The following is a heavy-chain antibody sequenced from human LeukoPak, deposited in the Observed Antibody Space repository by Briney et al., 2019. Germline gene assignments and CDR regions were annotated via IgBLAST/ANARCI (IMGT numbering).Heavy chain of an antibody. J-gene: IGHJ1*01. Sequence: SQRLSLTCTVYAGSTTSYCCGCIRHPAGNGREWNGCIYSSGRTNYNPPLKSRVTMSVDTSKNQISLKLSSVTAADTAVYYCARDLGHDSSGDYYAYFQLWGQGTRLTVSS. CDR1: AGSTTSYC. CDR3: ARDLGHDSSGDYYAYFQL. V-gene: IGHV4-4*07. CDR2: IYSSGRT. D-gene: IGHD3-22*01.